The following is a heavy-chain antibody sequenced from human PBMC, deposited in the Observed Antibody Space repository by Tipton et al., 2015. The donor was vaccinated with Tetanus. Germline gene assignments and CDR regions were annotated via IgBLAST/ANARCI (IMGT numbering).Heavy chain of an antibody. CDR1: GGSFSGYY. J-gene: IGHJ4*02. V-gene: IGHV4-34*01. D-gene: IGHD3-10*01. CDR2: INHSGGT. Sequence: TLSLTCAVYGGSFSGYYWSWIRQTPGKGLEWIGEINHSGGTNYNPSLKSRVSISVDTTKKQLYLNLTSVTAADTAVYYCARGVWFGPGPRYYFDYWGQGTLVTVSS. CDR3: ARGVWFGPGPRYYFDY.